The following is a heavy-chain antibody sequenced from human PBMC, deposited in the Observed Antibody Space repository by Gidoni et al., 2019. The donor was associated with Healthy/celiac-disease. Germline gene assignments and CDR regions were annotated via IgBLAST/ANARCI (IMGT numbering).Heavy chain of an antibody. J-gene: IGHJ4*02. V-gene: IGHV3-30*18. D-gene: IGHD3-22*01. CDR3: AKGGYYDSSGYNLDY. CDR2: ISYDGSNK. CDR1: GFTFSSYG. Sequence: QVQLVASGGGVVQPGRSLILSCAASGFTFSSYGMHWVRKAPGKGLEWVAVISYDGSNKYYADAVKGRFTISRDNSKNTLYLQMNSLRAEDTAVYYCAKGGYYDSSGYNLDYWGQGTLVTVSS.